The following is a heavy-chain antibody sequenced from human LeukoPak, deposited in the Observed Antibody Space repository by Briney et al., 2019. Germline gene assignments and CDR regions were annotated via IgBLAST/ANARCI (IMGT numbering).Heavy chain of an antibody. Sequence: GGSLRLSCGASGFHFISYAMNWVRQAPGKGLEWVSGVSGSGTRTYYADSVKGRSTISRENSKNTLYLQMNSLRAEDTAVYYCAKDFGSFDCWSGTNYFGHWGQGTLVTVSS. J-gene: IGHJ4*02. V-gene: IGHV3-23*01. D-gene: IGHD3-3*01. CDR1: GFHFISYA. CDR2: VSGSGTRT. CDR3: AKDFGSFDCWSGTNYFGH.